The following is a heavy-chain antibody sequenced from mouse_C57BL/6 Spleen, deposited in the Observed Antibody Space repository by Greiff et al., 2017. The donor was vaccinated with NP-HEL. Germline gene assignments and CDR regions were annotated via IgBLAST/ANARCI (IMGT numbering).Heavy chain of an antibody. CDR3: AHTVVADYYAMDY. J-gene: IGHJ4*01. D-gene: IGHD1-1*01. V-gene: IGHV1-64*01. CDR2: IHPNSGST. CDR1: GYTFTSYW. Sequence: QVQLQQPGAELVKPGASVKLSCKASGYTFTSYWMHWVKQRPGQGLEWIGMIHPNSGSTNYNEKFKSKATLTVDKSSNTAYRQLSSLTSEDSAVYYCAHTVVADYYAMDYWGQGTSVTVSS.